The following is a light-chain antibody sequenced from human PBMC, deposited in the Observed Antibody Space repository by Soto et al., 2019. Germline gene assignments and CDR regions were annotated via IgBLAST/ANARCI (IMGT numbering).Light chain of an antibody. CDR3: SSYTSGSTWV. CDR2: EVS. J-gene: IGLJ3*02. Sequence: QSALTQPASVSGSPGQSITISCTGTSSDVGGYNYVSWYQQHPGKAPKLMIYEVSNRPSGVSNRFSGSKSGNTASLPISGLHAEDEADYYCSSYTSGSTWVFGGGTKRTVL. CDR1: SSDVGGYNY. V-gene: IGLV2-14*01.